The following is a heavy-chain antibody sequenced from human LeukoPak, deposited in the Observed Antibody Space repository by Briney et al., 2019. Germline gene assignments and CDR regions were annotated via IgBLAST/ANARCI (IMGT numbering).Heavy chain of an antibody. V-gene: IGHV4-34*01. CDR1: GGSFSGYY. J-gene: IGHJ4*02. Sequence: SETLSLTCAVYGGSFSGYYWSWIRQPPWKGLEWIGEINHSGSTNYNPSLKSRVTISVDTSKNQFSLKLSSVTAADTAVYYCAREGSSGWQADYWGQGTLVTVSS. CDR2: INHSGST. D-gene: IGHD6-19*01. CDR3: AREGSSGWQADY.